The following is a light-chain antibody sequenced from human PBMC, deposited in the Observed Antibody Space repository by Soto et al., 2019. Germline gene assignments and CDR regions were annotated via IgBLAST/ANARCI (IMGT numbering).Light chain of an antibody. CDR2: EGS. V-gene: IGLV2-23*01. Sequence: QSALTQPASVSGSPGQSITISCTGTSSDVGSYNLVSWYQQYPGKAPKLMIYEGSKRPSGVSNRFSGSKSGNTASLTISGHQAEDEADYYCCSYAGSSTYVFGTGTKVTVL. J-gene: IGLJ1*01. CDR1: SSDVGSYNL. CDR3: CSYAGSSTYV.